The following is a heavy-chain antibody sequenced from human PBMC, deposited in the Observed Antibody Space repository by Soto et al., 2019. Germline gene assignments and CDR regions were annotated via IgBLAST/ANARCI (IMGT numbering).Heavy chain of an antibody. D-gene: IGHD2-2*01. J-gene: IGHJ6*02. V-gene: IGHV1-69*13. CDR3: ARAHCSSTSCYYYYGMDV. CDR1: GGTFSSYA. CDR2: IIPIFGTA. Sequence: ASVKVSCKASGGTFSSYAISWVRQAPGQGLEWMGGIIPIFGTANYAQKFQGRVTITADESTSTAYMELSSLRSEDTAVYYCARAHCSSTSCYYYYGMDVWGQGTTLTVS.